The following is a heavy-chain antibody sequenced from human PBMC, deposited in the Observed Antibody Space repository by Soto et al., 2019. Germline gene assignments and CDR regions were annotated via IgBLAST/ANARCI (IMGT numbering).Heavy chain of an antibody. J-gene: IGHJ3*02. CDR1: GGSISSGDYY. CDR3: ARERIRRDGYNDAFDI. CDR2: IYYSGST. V-gene: IGHV4-30-4*01. Sequence: SETLSLTCTVSGGSISSGDYYWSWIRQPPGKGLEWIGYIYYSGSTYYNPSLKSRVTISVDTSKNQFSLKLSSVTAADTAVYYCARERIRRDGYNDAFDIWGQGTMVTVSS. D-gene: IGHD5-12*01.